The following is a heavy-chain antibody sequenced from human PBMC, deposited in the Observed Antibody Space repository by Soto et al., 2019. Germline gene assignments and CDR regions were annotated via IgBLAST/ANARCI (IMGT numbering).Heavy chain of an antibody. CDR3: ARENWFFDY. CDR2: INPDGSGE. J-gene: IGHJ4*02. Sequence: EVHLVESGGGLVQPGGSLRLSCAASGFSFEIYWMGWVRQAPGKGLEWVANINPDGSGEYYLDSVKGRFTISRDNANNSVYLQMNSLVGDDTAVYYCARENWFFDYWGQGTPVTVSS. D-gene: IGHD3-10*01. V-gene: IGHV3-7*01. CDR1: GFSFEIYW.